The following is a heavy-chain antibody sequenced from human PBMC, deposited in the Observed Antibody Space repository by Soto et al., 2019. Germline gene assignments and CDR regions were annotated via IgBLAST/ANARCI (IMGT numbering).Heavy chain of an antibody. D-gene: IGHD6-19*01. V-gene: IGHV4-59*01. Sequence: QVQLQESGPGLVKPSETLSLTCTVSGGSISGYYWSWIRQPPGKGLEWIAYFYYGGSTNYNPSLKSRVTISIDTSKSQCSLKLFSVTAADTAVYYCAGGYSSVAFDVWGQGTVVTVSS. CDR1: GGSISGYY. CDR3: AGGYSSVAFDV. J-gene: IGHJ3*01. CDR2: FYYGGST.